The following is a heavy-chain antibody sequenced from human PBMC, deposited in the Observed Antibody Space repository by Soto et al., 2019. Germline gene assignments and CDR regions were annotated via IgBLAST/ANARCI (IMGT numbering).Heavy chain of an antibody. D-gene: IGHD4-17*01. CDR1: GFTFSSYA. V-gene: IGHV3-64*01. J-gene: IGHJ4*02. CDR2: INSNGAST. Sequence: EVQLVESGGGLVQPGASLRLSCAASGFTFSSYAMHWVRQAPGKGLEYVSVINSNGASTYDANSVQGRFTSSRDNSKNTLYLQMGSLRAEDMAVYYCARALYDYGDCGGPFDSWGQGTLVSVSS. CDR3: ARALYDYGDCGGPFDS.